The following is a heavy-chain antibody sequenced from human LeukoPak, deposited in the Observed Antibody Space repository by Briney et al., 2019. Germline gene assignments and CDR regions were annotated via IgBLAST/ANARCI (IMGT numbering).Heavy chain of an antibody. V-gene: IGHV3-7*01. CDR3: ARVMFPYGSGSYYTRLPYY. D-gene: IGHD3-10*01. J-gene: IGHJ4*02. Sequence: GGSLRLSCAASGFTFSSYWMSWVRQAPGKGLEGVANIKEDGSEKYYVDSVKGRFTISRDNAKNSLYLQMNSLRAEDTAVYYCARVMFPYGSGSYYTRLPYYWGQGSLVTVSS. CDR1: GFTFSSYW. CDR2: IKEDGSEK.